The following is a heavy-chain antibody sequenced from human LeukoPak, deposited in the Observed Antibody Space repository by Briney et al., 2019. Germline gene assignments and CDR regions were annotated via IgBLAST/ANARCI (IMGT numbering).Heavy chain of an antibody. CDR1: GASMTNYY. CDR2: IYSTGSA. V-gene: IGHV4-4*07. CDR3: ARGGYSYGRAFDY. J-gene: IGHJ4*02. Sequence: SETLSLTCTASGASMTNYYWNWIRQPAGKGLEWLGRIYSTGSADYNSSVKSRVTMSVDMSKSQISPRLNSVTAADTAVYYCARGGYSYGRAFDYWGQGALVIVSS. D-gene: IGHD5-18*01.